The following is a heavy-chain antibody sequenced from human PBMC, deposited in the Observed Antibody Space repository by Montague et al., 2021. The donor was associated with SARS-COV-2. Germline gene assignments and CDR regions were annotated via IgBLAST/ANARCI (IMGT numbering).Heavy chain of an antibody. CDR2: IYHSGST. Sequence: SETLSLTCTVSGYSISSGYYWGWIRQPPGKGLEWIGSIYHSGSTYYNPSLKSRVTISVDTSKNQFFLKLSSVAAADTAVYYCAVNSNYYYYGMDVWGQGTTVTVSS. J-gene: IGHJ6*02. V-gene: IGHV4-38-2*02. CDR3: AVNSNYYYYGMDV. D-gene: IGHD4-11*01. CDR1: GYSISSGYY.